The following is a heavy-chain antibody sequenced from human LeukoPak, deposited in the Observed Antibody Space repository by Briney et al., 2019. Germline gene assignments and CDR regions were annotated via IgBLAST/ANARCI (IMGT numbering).Heavy chain of an antibody. CDR3: AREKARQYSGYDPRDRLFDY. D-gene: IGHD5-12*01. CDR2: IKQDGSEK. Sequence: GGSLRLSCAASGFTFSSYWMSWVRQAPGKGLEWVANIKQDGSEKYYVDSVKGRFTISRDNAKNSLYLQMNSLRAEDTAVYYCAREKARQYSGYDPRDRLFDYWGQGTLVSVSS. J-gene: IGHJ4*02. CDR1: GFTFSSYW. V-gene: IGHV3-7*03.